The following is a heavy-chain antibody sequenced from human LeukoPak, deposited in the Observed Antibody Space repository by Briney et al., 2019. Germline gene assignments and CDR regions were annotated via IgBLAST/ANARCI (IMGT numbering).Heavy chain of an antibody. Sequence: PSETLSLTCTVSGGSISSYYWIWIRQPPGKGLEWIGYIYYSGSTNYNPSLKSRVTISVDTSKNQFSLKLSSVTAADTAAYYCARAGENDYGDYEVYFDYWGQGTLVTVSS. CDR1: GGSISSYY. CDR3: ARAGENDYGDYEVYFDY. D-gene: IGHD4-17*01. V-gene: IGHV4-59*01. CDR2: IYYSGST. J-gene: IGHJ4*02.